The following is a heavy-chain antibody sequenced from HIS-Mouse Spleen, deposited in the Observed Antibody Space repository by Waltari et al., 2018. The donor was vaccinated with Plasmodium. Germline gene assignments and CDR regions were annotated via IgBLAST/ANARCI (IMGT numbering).Heavy chain of an antibody. J-gene: IGHJ2*01. CDR3: ASSWYWYFDL. CDR2: IKQDGSEK. Sequence: EVQLVESGGGLVQPGGSLRLSCAASGFPFSSYWMSWVRQAQGKGLEWVANIKQDGSEKYYVDSVKGRFTISRDNAKNSRYLQMNSLRAEDTAVYYCASSWYWYFDLWGRGTLVTVSS. V-gene: IGHV3-7*01. D-gene: IGHD6-13*01. CDR1: GFPFSSYW.